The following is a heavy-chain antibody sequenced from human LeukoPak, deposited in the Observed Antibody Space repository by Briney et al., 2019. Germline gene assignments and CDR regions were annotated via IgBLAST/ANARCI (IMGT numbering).Heavy chain of an antibody. CDR2: IHYSGSS. CDR1: GGSISTYY. D-gene: IGHD1-26*01. J-gene: IGHJ3*01. CDR3: ARPFSGSYSDAFDL. V-gene: IGHV4-59*08. Sequence: SETLSLTCSVSGGSISTYYWSWVRQPPGKGPEWIGYIHYSGSSNYNPSLLSRVTISVDTSKNQFSLKLRSVTAADTAVYYCARPFSGSYSDAFDLWGQGTMVTVSS.